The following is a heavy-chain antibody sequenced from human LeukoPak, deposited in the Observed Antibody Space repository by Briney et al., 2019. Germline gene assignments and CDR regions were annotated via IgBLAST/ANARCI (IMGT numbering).Heavy chain of an antibody. CDR1: GGSIRSYY. CDR3: ARVSFFRWAATRPSYYYYYMDV. J-gene: IGHJ6*03. Sequence: SETLSLTCTVSGGSIRSYYWSWIRQPPGKGLEWIGEINHSGSTNYNPSLKSRVTISVDTSKNQFSLKLSSVTAADMAVYYCARVSFFRWAATRPSYYYYYMDVWGKGTTVTISS. CDR2: INHSGST. D-gene: IGHD2-15*01. V-gene: IGHV4-34*01.